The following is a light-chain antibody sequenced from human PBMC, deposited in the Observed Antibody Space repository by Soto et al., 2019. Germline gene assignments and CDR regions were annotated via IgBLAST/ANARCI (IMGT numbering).Light chain of an antibody. V-gene: IGKV3-15*01. CDR1: QSVSSN. Sequence: TQSPVIMSLSPGERAALSCRASQSVSSNLAWYQQKPGQAPRLLIYGASTRATGIPARFSGSGSGTEFTLTISSLQSEDFAVYYCQQYNNWPQTFGQGTKVDIK. CDR3: QQYNNWPQT. CDR2: GAS. J-gene: IGKJ1*01.